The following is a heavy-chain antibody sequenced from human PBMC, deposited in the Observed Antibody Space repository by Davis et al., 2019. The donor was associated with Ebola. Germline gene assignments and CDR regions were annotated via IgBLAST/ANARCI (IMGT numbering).Heavy chain of an antibody. CDR3: ARQWQLVVNWFDP. Sequence: PSETLSLTCTVSGGSISSSSYYWGWIREPPGKGLEWIGSIYYSGSTYYNPSLKSRVTISVDTSKNQFSLKLSSVTAADTAVYYCARQWQLVVNWFDPWGQGTLVTVSS. D-gene: IGHD6-6*01. J-gene: IGHJ5*02. CDR1: GGSISSSSYY. V-gene: IGHV4-39*01. CDR2: IYYSGST.